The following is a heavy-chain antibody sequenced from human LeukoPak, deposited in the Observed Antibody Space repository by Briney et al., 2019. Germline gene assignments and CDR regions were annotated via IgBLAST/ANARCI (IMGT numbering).Heavy chain of an antibody. J-gene: IGHJ4*02. Sequence: PGRSLRLSCTASGFTFGDYAMSWVRQAPGKGLEWVGFIRSKAYGGTTEYAASVKGRFTISRDDSKGIAYLQMNSLKTEDTAVYYCTREGEYGGHTAFFDYWGQGTLVTVSS. CDR2: IRSKAYGGTT. CDR1: GFTFGDYA. CDR3: TREGEYGGHTAFFDY. V-gene: IGHV3-49*04. D-gene: IGHD3-16*01.